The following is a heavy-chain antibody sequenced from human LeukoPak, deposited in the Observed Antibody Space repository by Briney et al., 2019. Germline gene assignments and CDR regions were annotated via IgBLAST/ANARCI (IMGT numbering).Heavy chain of an antibody. J-gene: IGHJ5*02. V-gene: IGHV3-23*01. CDR3: AKVYPSGSYFTFWFDP. D-gene: IGHD1-26*01. CDR2: INGSGGST. Sequence: GGSLRLSCAASGFTFSSYAMHWVRQAPGKGLEWVSAINGSGGSTYYADSVKGRFTISRDNSKNTLYLQMNSLRAEDTAVYYCAKVYPSGSYFTFWFDPWGQGTLVTVYS. CDR1: GFTFSSYA.